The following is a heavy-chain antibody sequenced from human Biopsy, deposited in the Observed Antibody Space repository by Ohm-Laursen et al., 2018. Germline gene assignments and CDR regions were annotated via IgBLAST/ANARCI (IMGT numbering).Heavy chain of an antibody. CDR2: IWYDGSNE. CDR3: ARDLRGHWFFDL. CDR1: GFTFSVYA. Sequence: SLRLSCAASGFTFSVYAMHWVRQAPGKGLEWVSIIWYDGSNEYYADSVKGRFTISRDNSKNTVFLQMSSLRAEDTGVYYCARDLRGHWFFDLWGRGTLVTVSS. V-gene: IGHV3-33*01. D-gene: IGHD5/OR15-5a*01. J-gene: IGHJ2*01.